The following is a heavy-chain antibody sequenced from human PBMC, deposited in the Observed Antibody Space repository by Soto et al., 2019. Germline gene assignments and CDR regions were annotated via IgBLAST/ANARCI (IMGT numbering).Heavy chain of an antibody. J-gene: IGHJ4*02. Sequence: EVQLVESGGGLVQPGGSLRLSCAASGFTFSYAWMHWVRQAPGKGLEWVSRIDRDTTSTSYADYVKGRFTMSRDNANNKMYLQMSSVRAEDTAVYYCVRDPGNSGHGWRFDFWGEGTLVPVSS. CDR3: VRDPGNSGHGWRFDF. CDR1: GFTFSYAW. CDR2: IDRDTTST. V-gene: IGHV3-74*01. D-gene: IGHD5-12*01.